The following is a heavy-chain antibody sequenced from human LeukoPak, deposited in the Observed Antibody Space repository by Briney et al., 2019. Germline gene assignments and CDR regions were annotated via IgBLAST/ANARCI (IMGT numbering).Heavy chain of an antibody. CDR3: AKAAGVNYYYYMDV. CDR1: GFTFSSYA. CDR2: ISGSGGST. D-gene: IGHD6-13*01. V-gene: IGHV3-23*01. Sequence: PGGSLRLSCAASGFTFSSYAMSWVRQAPGKGLEWVSAISGSGGSTYYADSVKGRFTISRDNSKITLYLQMNSLRAEDTAVYYCAKAAGVNYYYYMDVWGKGTTVTVSS. J-gene: IGHJ6*03.